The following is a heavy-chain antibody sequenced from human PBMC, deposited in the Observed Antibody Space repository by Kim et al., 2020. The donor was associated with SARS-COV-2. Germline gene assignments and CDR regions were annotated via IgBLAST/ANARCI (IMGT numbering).Heavy chain of an antibody. CDR3: ARDTIGYSSQTDY. J-gene: IGHJ4*02. V-gene: IGHV3-53*01. D-gene: IGHD3-9*01. CDR1: GFTVSSNY. CDR2: IYSGGST. Sequence: GGSLRLSCAASGFTVSSNYMSWVRQAPGKGLEWVSVIYSGGSTYYADSVKGRFTISRDNSKNTLYLQMNSLRAEDTAVYYCARDTIGYSSQTDYWGQGTLVTVSS.